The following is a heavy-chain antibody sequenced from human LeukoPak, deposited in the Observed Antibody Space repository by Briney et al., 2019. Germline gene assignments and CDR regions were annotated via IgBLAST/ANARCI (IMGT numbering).Heavy chain of an antibody. CDR3: TRKRYYYDS. Sequence: GGSLRLSCAASGFTFSSYSMNWVRQAPGKGLEWVGFIRSKDYGGTTEYAASVKGRFTLSRDDSESIAYLQMNSLKTEDTAVYYCTRKRYYYDSWGQGTLVTVSS. CDR2: IRSKDYGGTT. J-gene: IGHJ4*02. CDR1: GFTFSSYS. V-gene: IGHV3-49*04. D-gene: IGHD3-22*01.